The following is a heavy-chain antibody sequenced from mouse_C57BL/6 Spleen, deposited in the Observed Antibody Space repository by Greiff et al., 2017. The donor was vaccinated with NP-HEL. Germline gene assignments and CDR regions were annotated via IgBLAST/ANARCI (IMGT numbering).Heavy chain of an antibody. D-gene: IGHD1-1*01. CDR3: ARFITTVVATEYFDV. V-gene: IGHV1-72*01. Sequence: QFQLQQPGAELVKPGASVKLSCKASGYTFTSYWLHWVKQRPGRGLEWIGRIDPNSGGTKYNEKFKSKATLTVDKPSSTAYMQLSSLTSEDSAVYYCARFITTVVATEYFDVWGTGTTVTVSS. CDR1: GYTFTSYW. CDR2: IDPNSGGT. J-gene: IGHJ1*03.